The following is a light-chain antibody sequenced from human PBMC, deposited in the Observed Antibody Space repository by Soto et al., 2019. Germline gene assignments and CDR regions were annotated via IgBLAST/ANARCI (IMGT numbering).Light chain of an antibody. J-gene: IGKJ5*01. Sequence: EIVSTQCPGTLSSSPGERATXXXXXXQSVSSSYLAWYQXKPGQAXXLXXYGASSRATGIPDRFSGSGCGTEFSLTISRLEPEDFLVYYGQQYGSSLSITFGQGTRLEIK. V-gene: IGKV3-20*01. CDR1: QSVSSSY. CDR3: QQYGSSLSIT. CDR2: GAS.